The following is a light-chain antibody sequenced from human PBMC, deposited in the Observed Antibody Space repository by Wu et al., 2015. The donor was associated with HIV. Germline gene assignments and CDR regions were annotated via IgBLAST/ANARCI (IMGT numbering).Light chain of an antibody. J-gene: IGKJ1*01. Sequence: VLTQSPGTLSLSPGEGATLSCSVSESVSGYLAWYQQRPGQPPTLLIYGASSRAAGIPARFSGSGSGTEFTLTISSLEPEDFGVYYCQHRSDWPTFGQGTKVEIQ. CDR1: ESVSGY. CDR2: GAS. CDR3: QHRSDWPT. V-gene: IGKV3-11*01.